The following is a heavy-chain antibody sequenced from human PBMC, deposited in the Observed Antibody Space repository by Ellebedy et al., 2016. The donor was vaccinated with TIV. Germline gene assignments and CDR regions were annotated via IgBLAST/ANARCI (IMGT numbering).Heavy chain of an antibody. CDR1: GFTFSDYY. CDR2: IDYSGTSI. J-gene: IGHJ4*02. D-gene: IGHD7-27*01. V-gene: IGHV3-11*01. CDR3: ARDVTGIRGFGY. Sequence: GESLKISCAASGFTFSDYYMNWIRQAPGKGLEWLSYIDYSGTSILYADSVRGRFTISRDNAKNSLYLEINNLRADDTAVYHCARDVTGIRGFGYWGQGTLVIVSS.